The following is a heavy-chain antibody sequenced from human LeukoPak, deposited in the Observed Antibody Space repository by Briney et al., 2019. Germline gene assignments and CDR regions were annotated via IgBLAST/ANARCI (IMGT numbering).Heavy chain of an antibody. D-gene: IGHD1-7*01. Sequence: PSETLSLTCTVSGGSISSYYWSWIRQPPGKGLEWIGYIYYSGSTNYNPSLKSRVTISVDTSKNQFSLKLSSVTAADTAVYYCARTITGTTRSHYYYYYYMDVWGKGTTVTVSS. V-gene: IGHV4-59*01. CDR3: ARTITGTTRSHYYYYYYMDV. CDR2: IYYSGST. J-gene: IGHJ6*03. CDR1: GGSISSYY.